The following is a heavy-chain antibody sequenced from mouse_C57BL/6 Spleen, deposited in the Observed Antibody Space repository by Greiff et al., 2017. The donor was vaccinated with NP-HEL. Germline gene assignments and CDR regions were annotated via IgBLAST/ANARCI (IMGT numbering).Heavy chain of an antibody. Sequence: DVKLVESGEGLVKPGGSLKLSCAASGFTFSSYAMSWVRQTPEKRLEWVAYISSGGDYIYYADTVKGRFTISRDNARNTLYLQMSSLKSEDTAMYYCTRVRDYYGSSYRVYFDYWGQGTTLTVSS. J-gene: IGHJ2*01. CDR3: TRVRDYYGSSYRVYFDY. CDR1: GFTFSSYA. CDR2: ISSGGDYI. D-gene: IGHD1-1*01. V-gene: IGHV5-9-1*02.